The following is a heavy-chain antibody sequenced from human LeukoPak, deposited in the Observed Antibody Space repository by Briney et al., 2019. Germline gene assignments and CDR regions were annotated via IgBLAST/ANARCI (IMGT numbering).Heavy chain of an antibody. D-gene: IGHD2/OR15-2a*01. Sequence: GGSLRLSCAASGFTFSSYSMNWVRQAPGKGLEWISSFTTNGYIYYADSVKGRFTISRDNAKNSLYLQMNSLRAEDTAVYYCVRAFPLIDYWGQGTLVTVSS. V-gene: IGHV3-21*01. CDR2: FTTNGYI. CDR3: VRAFPLIDY. J-gene: IGHJ4*02. CDR1: GFTFSSYS.